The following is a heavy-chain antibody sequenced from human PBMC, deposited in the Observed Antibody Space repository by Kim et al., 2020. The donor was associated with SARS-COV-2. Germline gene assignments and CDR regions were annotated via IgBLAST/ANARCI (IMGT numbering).Heavy chain of an antibody. Sequence: SETLSLTCTVSGGSISSSSYYWGWIRQPPGKGLEWIGSIYYSGSTYYNPSLKSRVTISVDTSKNQFSLKLSSVTAADTAVYYCARRQRDILTGYPPDYWGQGTLVTVSS. V-gene: IGHV4-39*01. D-gene: IGHD3-9*01. CDR1: GGSISSSSYY. CDR3: ARRQRDILTGYPPDY. J-gene: IGHJ4*02. CDR2: IYYSGST.